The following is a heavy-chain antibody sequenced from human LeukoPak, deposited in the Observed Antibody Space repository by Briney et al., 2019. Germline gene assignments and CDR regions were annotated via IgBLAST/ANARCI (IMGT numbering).Heavy chain of an antibody. V-gene: IGHV3-7*05. CDR1: GFTFSSFL. J-gene: IGHJ4*02. CDR3: ARDITGSYFDY. Sequence: GGSLRLSCAASGFTFSSFLMSWVRQAPGKGLEWVANIKQDGSEKSYVDSVKGRFTISGDNAKNSLYPQMNNLRAEDTAVYYCARDITGSYFDYWGQGTLVTVSS. D-gene: IGHD1-20*01. CDR2: IKQDGSEK.